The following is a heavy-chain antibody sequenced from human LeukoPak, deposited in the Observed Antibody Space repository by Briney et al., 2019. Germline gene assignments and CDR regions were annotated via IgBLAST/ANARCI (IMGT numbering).Heavy chain of an antibody. D-gene: IGHD6-13*01. J-gene: IGHJ4*02. Sequence: GESLKISCQGSGSSFTSYWIGGVRQLPGKGLEWMGIIYPGDSDTRYSPSFQGQVTISADKSISTAYLQWSSLKASDTAMYYCARLVFAAATISPFDYWGQGTLVTVSS. V-gene: IGHV5-51*01. CDR2: IYPGDSDT. CDR1: GSSFTSYW. CDR3: ARLVFAAATISPFDY.